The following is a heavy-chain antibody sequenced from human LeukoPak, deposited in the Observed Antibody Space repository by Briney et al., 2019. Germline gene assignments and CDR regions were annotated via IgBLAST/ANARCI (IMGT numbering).Heavy chain of an antibody. V-gene: IGHV4-59*01. CDR1: GGSISSYY. CDR2: IYYSGST. D-gene: IGHD5-24*01. Sequence: PETLSLTCTVSGGSISSYYWSWIRQPPGKGLEWIGYIYYSGSTNYNPSLKSRVTLSIDTSKNQLSFQLTSVTAADTAVYFCAREKSPERKTWLQLGAFDVWGQGTVVTVSS. J-gene: IGHJ3*01. CDR3: AREKSPERKTWLQLGAFDV.